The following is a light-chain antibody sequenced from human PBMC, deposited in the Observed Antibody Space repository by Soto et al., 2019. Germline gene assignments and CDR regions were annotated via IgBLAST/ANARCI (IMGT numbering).Light chain of an antibody. J-gene: IGLJ1*01. CDR2: EGS. Sequence: QSALTQPASVSGSPGQSITISCTGTRSDIGNYNLVSWYQQHPGKVPKLIIYEGSKRPSGLSDRFSASKSGNTASLTISGLQAEDEADYYCSSYAGDNTPYVFGTGTKVTVL. V-gene: IGLV2-23*01. CDR1: RSDIGNYNL. CDR3: SSYAGDNTPYV.